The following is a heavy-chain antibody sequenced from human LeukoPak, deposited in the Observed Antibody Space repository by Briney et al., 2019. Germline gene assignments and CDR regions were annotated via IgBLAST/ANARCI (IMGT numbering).Heavy chain of an antibody. CDR2: MNPNSGNT. CDR3: ARGLGFGYYYYMDV. CDR1: GYTFTSYG. D-gene: IGHD3-10*01. V-gene: IGHV1-8*02. J-gene: IGHJ6*03. Sequence: ASVKVSCKASGYTFTSYGISWVRQAPGQGLEWMGWMNPNSGNTGYAQKFQGRVTMTRNTSISTAYMELSSLRSEDTAVYYCARGLGFGYYYYMDVWGKGTTVTISS.